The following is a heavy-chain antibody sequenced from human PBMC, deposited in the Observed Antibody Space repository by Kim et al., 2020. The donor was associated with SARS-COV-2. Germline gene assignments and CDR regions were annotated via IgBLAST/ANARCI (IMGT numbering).Heavy chain of an antibody. CDR2: ISASSGST. V-gene: IGHV3-23*01. J-gene: IGHJ4*02. D-gene: IGHD3-16*01. CDR1: GFIFSSYA. Sequence: GGSLRLSCVGSGFIFSSYAMTWVRQAPGKGLEWVAGISASSGSTSFADSVVGRFTISRDNSKNTLYLQMTSLRAEDAGVYFCVKLFGYTFGSSDSWGQGT. CDR3: VKLFGYTFGSSDS.